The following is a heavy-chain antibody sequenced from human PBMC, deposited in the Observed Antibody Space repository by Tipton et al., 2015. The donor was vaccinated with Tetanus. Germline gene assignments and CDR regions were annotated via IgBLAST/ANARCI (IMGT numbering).Heavy chain of an antibody. CDR3: ARGRRIQLWNDAFDI. CDR1: GGSISSYY. Sequence: TLSLTCTVSGGSISSYYWSWIRQPPGKGPEWIGQIHSSGSTNYIPSLKSRVTISLDTSKNQFFLRLTSVTAADTAVYYCARGRRIQLWNDAFDIWGQGTMVTVSS. V-gene: IGHV4-59*01. D-gene: IGHD5-18*01. J-gene: IGHJ3*02. CDR2: IHSSGST.